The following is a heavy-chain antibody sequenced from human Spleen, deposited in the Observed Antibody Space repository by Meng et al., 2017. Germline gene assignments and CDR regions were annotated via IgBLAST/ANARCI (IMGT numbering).Heavy chain of an antibody. Sequence: GESLKISCAASGFTFSRYWMHWVRQAPGKGLVWVSRIKTDESTITYANSVKGRFIISRDNAKNTLFLQMNSLRAEDTAVYYCVRFAGDQVVGLDSWGQGTLVTVSS. D-gene: IGHD3-16*01. CDR1: GFTFSRYW. J-gene: IGHJ4*02. CDR2: IKTDESTI. V-gene: IGHV3-74*01. CDR3: VRFAGDQVVGLDS.